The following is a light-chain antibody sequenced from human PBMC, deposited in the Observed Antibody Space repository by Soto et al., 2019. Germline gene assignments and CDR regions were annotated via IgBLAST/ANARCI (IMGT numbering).Light chain of an antibody. CDR2: AAS. V-gene: IGKV1-8*01. J-gene: IGKJ1*01. Sequence: AIRMTKSPSSLSASTGDRVTISCRASQGISSYLAWYQKKPGKAPKLLIYAASTLQSGVPSRFSGSGTGTDFTLPIRCLQSEDIATYYCKQDNSYPRASGQRTKVEIK. CDR3: KQDNSYPRA. CDR1: QGISSY.